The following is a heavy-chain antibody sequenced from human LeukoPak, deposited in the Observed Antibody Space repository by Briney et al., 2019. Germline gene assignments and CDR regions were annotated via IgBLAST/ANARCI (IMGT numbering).Heavy chain of an antibody. V-gene: IGHV3-74*01. CDR3: AKDRIRGASDH. J-gene: IGHJ4*02. Sequence: GGSLRISCAASGFTFSNYWMHWFRQVPGKGLMWVSHTNEDGRATNYADSVKGRFFMSRDNAKNTLYLQMNSLRDEDTALYYCAKDRIRGASDHWGQGILVTVSS. D-gene: IGHD3-10*01. CDR1: GFTFSNYW. CDR2: TNEDGRAT.